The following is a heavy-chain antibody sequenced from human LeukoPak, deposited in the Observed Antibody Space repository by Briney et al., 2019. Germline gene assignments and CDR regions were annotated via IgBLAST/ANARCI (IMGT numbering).Heavy chain of an antibody. D-gene: IGHD3-10*01. CDR1: GFTFSSYA. CDR2: SRQDGSQK. CDR3: ARDHRGPFDY. V-gene: IGHV3-7*01. Sequence: TGGSLRLSCAASGFTFSSYAMSWVRQAPGKGLEWVANSRQDGSQKYYVDSVKGRFTISRDNDKNSVYLQMNSVRAEDTAVYYCARDHRGPFDYWGQGTLVTVSS. J-gene: IGHJ4*02.